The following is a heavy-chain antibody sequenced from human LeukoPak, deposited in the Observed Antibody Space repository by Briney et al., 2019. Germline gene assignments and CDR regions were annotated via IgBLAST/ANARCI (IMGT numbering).Heavy chain of an antibody. Sequence: GGPLRLSCAASGFTFDDYGMSWVRQAPGKGLEWVSGINWNGGSTGYADSVKGRFTISRDNAKNSLYLQMNSLRAEDTALYYCERASPSPHAFDIWGQGTMVTVSS. J-gene: IGHJ3*02. CDR2: INWNGGST. CDR3: ERASPSPHAFDI. CDR1: GFTFDDYG. V-gene: IGHV3-20*04.